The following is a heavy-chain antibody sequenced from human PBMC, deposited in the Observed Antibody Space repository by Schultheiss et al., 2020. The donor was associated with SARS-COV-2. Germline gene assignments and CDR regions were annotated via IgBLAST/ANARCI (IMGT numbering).Heavy chain of an antibody. Sequence: SETLSLTCTVSGGSISSGGYYWSWIRQHPGKGLEWIGRIHTSGSTNYNPSLKSRVTISVDTSKNQFSLKLSSVTAADTAVYYCARSVVTIVVAYSDYWGQGTLVTVSS. J-gene: IGHJ4*02. CDR1: GGSISSGGYY. CDR3: ARSVVTIVVAYSDY. CDR2: IHTSGST. V-gene: IGHV4-39*07. D-gene: IGHD3-22*01.